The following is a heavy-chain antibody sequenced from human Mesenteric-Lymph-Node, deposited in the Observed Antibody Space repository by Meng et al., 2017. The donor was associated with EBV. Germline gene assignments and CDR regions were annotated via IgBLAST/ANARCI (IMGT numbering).Heavy chain of an antibody. CDR1: GNLFSIYA. J-gene: IGHJ4*02. D-gene: IGHD6-13*01. CDR2: INPNSGDT. Sequence: QVQLGQSGAEVKKPGSSVKVSCKASGNLFSIYAISWVRRAPGQGPEWMGRINPNSGDTIYAQKFQGRVTMTRDTSINTAYMDLSGLTSDDTAMYFCAREGPATAPFYWGQGTLVTVSS. V-gene: IGHV1-2*06. CDR3: AREGPATAPFY.